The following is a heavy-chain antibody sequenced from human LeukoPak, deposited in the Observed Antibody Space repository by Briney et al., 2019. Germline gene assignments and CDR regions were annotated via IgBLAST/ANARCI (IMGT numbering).Heavy chain of an antibody. J-gene: IGHJ4*02. CDR3: ARDLRRDGYNYPFEY. CDR1: GFTFSSYW. Sequence: GGSLRLSCAASGFTFSSYWMHWVRHLPGKGLAWVSRISSDGSTTNYAASVKGRFTISRDNAKNTLYLQMNSLRAEDTAVYYCARDLRRDGYNYPFEYWGQGTLVTVSS. V-gene: IGHV3-74*01. D-gene: IGHD5-24*01. CDR2: ISSDGSTT.